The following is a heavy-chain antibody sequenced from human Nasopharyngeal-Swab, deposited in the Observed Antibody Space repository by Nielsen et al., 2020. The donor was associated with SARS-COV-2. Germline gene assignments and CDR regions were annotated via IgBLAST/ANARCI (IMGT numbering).Heavy chain of an antibody. CDR3: ARHPTTAFDY. D-gene: IGHD4-11*01. V-gene: IGHV4-39*01. J-gene: IGHJ4*02. CDR1: GGSISSSGYY. CDR2: IYYSGST. Sequence: SETLSLTCTVSGGSISSSGYYWGWLRQPPGTGLEWIGSIYYSGSTYYNPPLKSRVTISVDTSKNQFSLKLSSVTAADTAVYYCARHPTTAFDYWGQGTLVTDSS.